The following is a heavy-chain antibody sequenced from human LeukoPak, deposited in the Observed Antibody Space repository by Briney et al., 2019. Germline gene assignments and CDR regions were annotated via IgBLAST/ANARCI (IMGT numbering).Heavy chain of an antibody. Sequence: GGSLRLSCAASGFTFSSYAMSWVRQAPGEGLEWVSAISGSGGSTYYADSVKGRFTISRDNSKNTLYLQMNSLRAEDTAVYYCAKGVVGAATTFGYFDYWGQGTLVTVSS. J-gene: IGHJ4*02. CDR1: GFTFSSYA. V-gene: IGHV3-23*01. CDR2: ISGSGGST. D-gene: IGHD2/OR15-2a*01. CDR3: AKGVVGAATTFGYFDY.